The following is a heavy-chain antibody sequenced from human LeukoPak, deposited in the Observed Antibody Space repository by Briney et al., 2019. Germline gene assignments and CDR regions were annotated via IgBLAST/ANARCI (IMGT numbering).Heavy chain of an antibody. CDR3: ARSPYGDYVDY. V-gene: IGHV4-30-4*01. CDR2: IYYSGST. J-gene: IGHJ4*02. CDR1: GGSISSGDYY. Sequence: PSETLSLTCTVSGGSISSGDYYWSLIRQPPGKGLEWIGYIYYSGSTYYNPSLKSRVTISVDTSKNQFSLKLSSVTAADTAVYYCARSPYGDYVDYWGQGTLVTVSS. D-gene: IGHD4-17*01.